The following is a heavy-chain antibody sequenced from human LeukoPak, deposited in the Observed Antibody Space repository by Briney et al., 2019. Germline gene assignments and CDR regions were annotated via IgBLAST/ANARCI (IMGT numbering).Heavy chain of an antibody. V-gene: IGHV3-11*03. CDR2: ISGSSGYT. Sequence: PGGSLRLSCAASGLTFSDYDMTWIRQAPGKGLEWVSYISGSSGYTNYADSVKGRFTISRDNARNSLYLQMNSLRAEDTAVYYCARGVAAAGTRWFDPWGQGTLVTVSS. CDR1: GLTFSDYD. D-gene: IGHD6-13*01. CDR3: ARGVAAAGTRWFDP. J-gene: IGHJ5*02.